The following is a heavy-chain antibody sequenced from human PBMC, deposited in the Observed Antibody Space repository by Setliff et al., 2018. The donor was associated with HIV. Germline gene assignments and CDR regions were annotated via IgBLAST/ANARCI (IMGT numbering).Heavy chain of an antibody. CDR2: ISYDGSNK. V-gene: IGHV3-30*04. D-gene: IGHD3-22*01. J-gene: IGHJ3*02. CDR1: GFTFSSYA. CDR3: ARSKGHLYYDDDTGYVLRAFDI. Sequence: PGGSLRLSCAASGFTFSSYAMHWVRQAPGKGLEWVPVISYDGSNKYYADSVKGRLTISRDNSKNTLYLQMNSLRAEDTAVYCCARSKGHLYYDDDTGYVLRAFDIWGQGTMVTVSS.